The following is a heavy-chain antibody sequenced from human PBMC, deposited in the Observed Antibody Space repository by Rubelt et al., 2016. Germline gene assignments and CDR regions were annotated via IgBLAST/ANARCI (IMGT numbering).Heavy chain of an antibody. V-gene: IGHV3-30*04. CDR3: AKDSMTTVTSDY. J-gene: IGHJ4*02. CDR1: A. CDR2: ISYDGSNK. Sequence: AMHWVRQAPGKGLEWVAVISYDGSNKYYADSVKGRFTISRDNSKNTLYLQMNSLRAEDTAVYYCAKDSMTTVTSDYWGQGTLVTVSS. D-gene: IGHD4-17*01.